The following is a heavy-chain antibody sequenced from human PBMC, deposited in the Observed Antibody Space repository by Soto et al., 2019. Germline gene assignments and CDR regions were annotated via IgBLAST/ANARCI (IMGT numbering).Heavy chain of an antibody. D-gene: IGHD3-22*01. CDR1: GGSISSGGYY. J-gene: IGHJ5*02. V-gene: IGHV4-31*03. Sequence: QVQLQESGTGLVKPSQTLSLTCTVSGGSISSGGYYWSWIRQHPGKGLEWIGYIYYSGSTYYNPSLRSRVTISVDTCKTQFSLKLSSVTASETAVYFCARAGAYDSSGYGRARIDPWGQGTMLTVSS. CDR2: IYYSGST. CDR3: ARAGAYDSSGYGRARIDP.